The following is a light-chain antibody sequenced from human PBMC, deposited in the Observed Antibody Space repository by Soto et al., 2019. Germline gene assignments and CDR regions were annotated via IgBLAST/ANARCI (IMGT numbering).Light chain of an antibody. J-gene: IGKJ1*01. V-gene: IGKV1-27*01. CDR3: QKYNSAPWT. CDR2: AAS. Sequence: DIQMTQSPSSLSASVGDRVTITCQASQGISNYLAWYQQKPGKVPKLLIYAASTLQSGVPSRFSGSGSGTDFTLTISSLQPEDVATYYCQKYNSAPWTFGQGTKVYIK. CDR1: QGISNY.